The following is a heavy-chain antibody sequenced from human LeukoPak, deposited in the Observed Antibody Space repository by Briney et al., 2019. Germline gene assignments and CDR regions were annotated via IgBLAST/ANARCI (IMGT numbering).Heavy chain of an antibody. D-gene: IGHD3-3*01. CDR1: GGSISSYY. CDR3: ARHVTYYDFWSGYFPSGMDV. J-gene: IGHJ6*02. V-gene: IGHV4-59*08. CDR2: IYYSGST. Sequence: SETLSPTCTVSGGSISSYYWSWIRQPPGKGLEWIGYIYYSGSTNYNPSLKSRVTISVDTSKNQFSLKLSSVTAADTAVYYCARHVTYYDFWSGYFPSGMDVWGQGTTVTVSS.